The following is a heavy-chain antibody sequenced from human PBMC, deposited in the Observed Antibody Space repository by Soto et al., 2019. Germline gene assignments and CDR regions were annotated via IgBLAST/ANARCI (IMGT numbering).Heavy chain of an antibody. Sequence: QVQLVESGGGVVQPGRSLRLSCAASGFTFSTFDTHWVRQAPGKGLEWVAVISYDGSKKYYADSVKGRFTISRDNSKNTLYLEMNSLRTEDTAVYYCAKDRAIYCCASSCYGGFDYWGQGTLITVSS. J-gene: IGHJ4*02. CDR2: ISYDGSKK. V-gene: IGHV3-30*18. CDR3: AKDRAIYCCASSCYGGFDY. D-gene: IGHD2-15*01. CDR1: GFTFSTFD.